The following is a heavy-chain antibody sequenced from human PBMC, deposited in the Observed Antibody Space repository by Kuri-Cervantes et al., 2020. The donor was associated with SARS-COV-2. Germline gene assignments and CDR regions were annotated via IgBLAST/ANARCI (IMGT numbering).Heavy chain of an antibody. CDR1: GFTFSSYW. D-gene: IGHD5-18*01. J-gene: IGHJ4*02. CDR3: ARVGRYSYGFDH. CDR2: INSDGSST. Sequence: GGSLRLSCAASGFTFSSYWMHWVRQAPGKGLVWVSRINSDGSSTSYADSVKGRFTISRDNAKNTLYLQMNSLRAEDTAVYYCARVGRYSYGFDHWGQGTLVTVSS. V-gene: IGHV3-74*01.